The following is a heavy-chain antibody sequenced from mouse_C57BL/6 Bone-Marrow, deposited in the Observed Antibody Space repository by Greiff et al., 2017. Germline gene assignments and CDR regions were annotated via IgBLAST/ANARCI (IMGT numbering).Heavy chain of an antibody. V-gene: IGHV1-50*01. CDR3: ASLYYFDY. CDR1: GYTFTSYW. J-gene: IGHJ2*01. Sequence: QVQLQQPGAELVKPGASVKLSCKASGYTFTSYWMQWVQQRPGQGLEWIGEIDPSDSYTNYNQKFKGKATLAVDTSSSTAYMQLSSLTSEDSAVYYCASLYYFDYWGQGTTLTVSS. CDR2: IDPSDSYT.